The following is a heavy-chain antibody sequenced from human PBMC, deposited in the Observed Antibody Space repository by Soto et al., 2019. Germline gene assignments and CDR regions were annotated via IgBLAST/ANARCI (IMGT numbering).Heavy chain of an antibody. CDR1: GFTFNNYG. Sequence: GGSMGLSCAASGFTFNNYGVHWVRQAPGGGLEWVAVVSFDADKKYFADSVKGRFTISRDNFQSTLYLHMTSLRAEDTAVYFCARDTAVAGTFYYFDYWGQGTLVTVSS. J-gene: IGHJ4*02. D-gene: IGHD6-19*01. V-gene: IGHV3-33*05. CDR3: ARDTAVAGTFYYFDY. CDR2: VSFDADKK.